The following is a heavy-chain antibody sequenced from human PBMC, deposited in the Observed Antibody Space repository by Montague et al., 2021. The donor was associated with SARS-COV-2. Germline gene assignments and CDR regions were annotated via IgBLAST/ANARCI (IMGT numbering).Heavy chain of an antibody. D-gene: IGHD2-15*01. J-gene: IGHJ4*02. Sequence: CAISGDSVSTHSGTWNWVGLSPSRGLEWLGRTYYRSEWYSDYSVSVKSRISINPDTSKNQFSLQLNSVTPEDTAVYYCARAERGSCGNGNCYQYFFNYWGQGTLVTVSS. V-gene: IGHV6-1*01. CDR2: TYYRSEWYS. CDR3: ARAERGSCGNGNCYQYFFNY. CDR1: GDSVSTHSGT.